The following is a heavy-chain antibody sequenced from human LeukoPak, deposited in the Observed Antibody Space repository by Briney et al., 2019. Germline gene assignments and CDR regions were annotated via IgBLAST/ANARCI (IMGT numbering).Heavy chain of an antibody. Sequence: GGSLRLSCAASGFTFISYAMSWVRQAPGKGLEWVSAISGSGGSTYYADSVKGRFTISRDNSKNTLYLQMNSLRAEDTAVYYCANSIAAAGWFDPWGQGTLVTVSS. CDR2: ISGSGGST. V-gene: IGHV3-23*01. J-gene: IGHJ5*02. CDR1: GFTFISYA. D-gene: IGHD6-13*01. CDR3: ANSIAAAGWFDP.